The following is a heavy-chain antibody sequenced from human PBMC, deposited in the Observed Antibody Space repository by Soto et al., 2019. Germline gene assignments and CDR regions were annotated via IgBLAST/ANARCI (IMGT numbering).Heavy chain of an antibody. Sequence: GASVKVSCKASGGTFSSYTISWVRQAPGQGLEWMGRIIPILGIANYAQKFQGRVTITADKSTSTAYMELSSLRSEDTAVYYCARFPRGYEYYYYGMDVWGQGTTVTVSS. D-gene: IGHD2-2*01. CDR1: GGTFSSYT. CDR3: ARFPRGYEYYYYGMDV. J-gene: IGHJ6*02. V-gene: IGHV1-69*02. CDR2: IIPILGIA.